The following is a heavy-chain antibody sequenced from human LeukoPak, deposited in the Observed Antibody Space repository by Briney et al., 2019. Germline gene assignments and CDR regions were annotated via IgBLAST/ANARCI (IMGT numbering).Heavy chain of an antibody. D-gene: IGHD3-10*01. J-gene: IGHJ4*02. Sequence: GESLKISCKGSGYSFTSYWIGWVRQMPGKGLEWMGIIYPGDSDTRYSPSFRGQVTISADKSISTAHLQWSSLKASDTAMYLCATCYYYGSGSYPTQFDNWGQGTLVTVSS. CDR3: ATCYYYGSGSYPTQFDN. V-gene: IGHV5-51*01. CDR1: GYSFTSYW. CDR2: IYPGDSDT.